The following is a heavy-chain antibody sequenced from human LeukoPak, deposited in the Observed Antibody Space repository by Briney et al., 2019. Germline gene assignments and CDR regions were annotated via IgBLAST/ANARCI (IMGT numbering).Heavy chain of an antibody. Sequence: ASVKVSCRASGGTFSSYAISWVRQAPGQGLEWMGGIIPIFGTANYAQKFQGRVTITTDESTSTAYMELSSLRSEDTAVYYCARAEDYYDSSGYYAFDIWGQGTMVTVSS. CDR1: GGTFSSYA. CDR2: IIPIFGTA. J-gene: IGHJ3*02. D-gene: IGHD3-22*01. CDR3: ARAEDYYDSSGYYAFDI. V-gene: IGHV1-69*05.